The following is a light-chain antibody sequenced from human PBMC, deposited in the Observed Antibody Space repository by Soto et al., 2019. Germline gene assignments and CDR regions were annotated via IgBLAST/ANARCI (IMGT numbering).Light chain of an antibody. Sequence: QSVLTQPPSASGSPGQSVTISCTGSSSDVGANNYVSWYQQHPGKAPKLMIYEVSKRPSGVPDRFSGSKSGNTASLTVSGLQAEDDADYYCSSFAGSKVFGGGTKLTVL. CDR3: SSFAGSKV. CDR1: SSDVGANNY. V-gene: IGLV2-8*01. CDR2: EVS. J-gene: IGLJ3*02.